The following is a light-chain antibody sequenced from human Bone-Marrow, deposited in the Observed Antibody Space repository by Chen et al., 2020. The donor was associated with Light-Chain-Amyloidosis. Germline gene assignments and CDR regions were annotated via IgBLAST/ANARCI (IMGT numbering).Light chain of an antibody. CDR1: QTISSNY. CDR3: QQYGTSPLT. CDR2: GSS. V-gene: IGKV3-20*01. Sequence: EIVLTQPPGPLSLSPGEVANLSCRASQTISSNYLTWYQQKFGQAPRLLIYGSSSRATGIPDRFTGSGSGTDFTLTINRLEPEDFAMYYCQQYGTSPLTFGGGTKVEIK. J-gene: IGKJ4*01.